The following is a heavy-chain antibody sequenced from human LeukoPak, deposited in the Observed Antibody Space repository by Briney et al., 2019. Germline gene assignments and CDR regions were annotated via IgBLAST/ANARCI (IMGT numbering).Heavy chain of an antibody. J-gene: IGHJ4*02. V-gene: IGHV3-48*04. CDR1: GFTFSGYG. CDR3: ARDPLFGYYYDSSGRFDY. Sequence: GGSLRLSCAASGFTFSGYGMNWVRQAPGKGLEWLSYISTTSSIMSYADSVKGRFTISRDNAKNSLYLQMNSLRAEDTAVYYCARDPLFGYYYDSSGRFDYWGQGTLVTVSS. CDR2: ISTTSSIM. D-gene: IGHD3-22*01.